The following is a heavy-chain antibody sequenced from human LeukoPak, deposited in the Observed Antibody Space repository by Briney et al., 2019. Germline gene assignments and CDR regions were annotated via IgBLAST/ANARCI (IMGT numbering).Heavy chain of an antibody. CDR1: GFSLDNFE. V-gene: IGHV3-48*03. D-gene: IGHD3-3*01. CDR3: ARDLFGWSLDP. J-gene: IGHJ5*02. Sequence: GGSLRPSCAASGFSLDNFEMNWVRQAPGKGLEWIAYVDNDGWATSYYADSVKGRFTITRDDAKNSLYLQMDSLTVEDTAVYYCARDLFGWSLDPWGQGTLVSVSS. CDR2: VDNDGWAT.